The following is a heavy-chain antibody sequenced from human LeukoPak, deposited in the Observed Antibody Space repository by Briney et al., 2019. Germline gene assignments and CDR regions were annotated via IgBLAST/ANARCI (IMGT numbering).Heavy chain of an antibody. V-gene: IGHV3-15*01. CDR1: GFTFSNAW. J-gene: IGHJ4*02. Sequence: GSLRLSCAASGFTFSNAWRSWVRQAPGKGLEWVGRIKSKTDDGTTDYAAPVKGRFTISRDDSKSTLYLQMNSLKTEDTAVYYCTTEYWYFDFWGQGTLVTVSS. CDR3: TTEYWYFDF. D-gene: IGHD2-15*01. CDR2: IKSKTDDGTT.